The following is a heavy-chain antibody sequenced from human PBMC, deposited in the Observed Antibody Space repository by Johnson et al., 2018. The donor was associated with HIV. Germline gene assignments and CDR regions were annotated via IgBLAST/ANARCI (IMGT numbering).Heavy chain of an antibody. CDR1: GFTFDDYG. Sequence: EVQLVESGGGVVRPGGSLRLSCAASGFTFDDYGMSWVRQAPGQGLEWVSGIHWNGGSTGYADSVKGRFPISRDNAKNSLYLQMNSLRVEDTALYYCVSSAQWSGWPPGAFDIWGQGTMVTVSS. J-gene: IGHJ3*02. CDR3: VSSAQWSGWPPGAFDI. V-gene: IGHV3-20*04. CDR2: IHWNGGST. D-gene: IGHD6-19*01.